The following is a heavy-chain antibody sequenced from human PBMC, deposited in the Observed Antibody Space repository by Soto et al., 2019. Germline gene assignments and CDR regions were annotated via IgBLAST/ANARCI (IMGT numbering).Heavy chain of an antibody. CDR1: GFTFSSYS. CDR2: ISSSSSTI. CDR3: SVPDAVLGYVYSSDRDPYDI. Sequence: GGSLRLSCAASGFTFSSYSMNWVRQAPGKGLEWVSYISSSSSTIYYADSVKGRFTISRDNAKNSLYLQMNSLRAEDTAVYYFSVPDAVLGYVYSSDRDPYDIWGQGTLVTVSS. V-gene: IGHV3-48*01. D-gene: IGHD2-2*01. J-gene: IGHJ3*02.